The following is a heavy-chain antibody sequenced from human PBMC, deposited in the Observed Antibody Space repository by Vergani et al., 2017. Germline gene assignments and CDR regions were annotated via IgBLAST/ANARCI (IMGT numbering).Heavy chain of an antibody. V-gene: IGHV1-2*02. CDR3: ARDHCTSVNCYEYHYHGMDV. CDR2: INPSSGDT. CDR1: GYTFTTYY. J-gene: IGHJ6*02. Sequence: QVQLVQSGDEVRKPGASVKVSCKASGYTFTTYYVHWVRRAPGQGPEWIGWINPSSGDTEYAQKFQGRVTVTRDTSLSAAYMELSRLRSDETAVYYCARDHCTSVNCYEYHYHGMDVWGQGTTVTVSS. D-gene: IGHD2-2*01.